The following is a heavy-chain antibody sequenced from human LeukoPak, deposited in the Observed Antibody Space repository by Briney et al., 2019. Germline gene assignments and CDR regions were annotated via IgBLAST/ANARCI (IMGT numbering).Heavy chain of an antibody. Sequence: PGGSLRLSCAASGFTFSSYGMHWVRQAPGERQEWAAVISNDGNSKYYTDSVRGRFTISRDNSKNTLYLQMNSLRAEDTAVYYCARGENSKTYPVSGYWGQGTLVTVSS. CDR3: ARGENSKTYPVSGY. CDR2: ISNDGNSK. CDR1: GFTFSSYG. D-gene: IGHD2/OR15-2a*01. J-gene: IGHJ4*02. V-gene: IGHV3-30*03.